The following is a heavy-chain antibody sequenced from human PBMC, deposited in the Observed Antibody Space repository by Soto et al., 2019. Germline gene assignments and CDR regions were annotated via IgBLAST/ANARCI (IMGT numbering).Heavy chain of an antibody. CDR3: ASSGEIYDFWSGYPLDY. CDR1: GFTLSSYE. Sequence: GGSLRLSCAASGFTLSSYEMNWVRQAPGKGLEWVSYISSSGSTIYYADSVKGRFTISRDNAKNSLYLQMNSLRAEDTAVYYCASSGEIYDFWSGYPLDYWGQGTLVTVSS. CDR2: ISSSGSTI. V-gene: IGHV3-48*03. D-gene: IGHD3-3*01. J-gene: IGHJ4*02.